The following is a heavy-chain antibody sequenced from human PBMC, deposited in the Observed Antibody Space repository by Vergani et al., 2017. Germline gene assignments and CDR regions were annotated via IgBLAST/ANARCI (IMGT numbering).Heavy chain of an antibody. D-gene: IGHD2-15*01. J-gene: IGHJ4*02. Sequence: QVQLQQWGAGLLKPSETLSLTCAVFGGSLSGYYWSWIRQPPGKGLEWIGEINHSGRTKYNPTLKSRVTISVDTSKDQFSLRLNSLTAADTAVYYCARGEVVELDYWGQGILVTVSS. CDR1: GGSLSGYY. CDR2: INHSGRT. CDR3: ARGEVVELDY. V-gene: IGHV4-34*01.